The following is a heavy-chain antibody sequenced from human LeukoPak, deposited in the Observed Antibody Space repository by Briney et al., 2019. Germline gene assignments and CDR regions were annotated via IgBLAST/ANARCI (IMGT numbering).Heavy chain of an antibody. CDR2: INPNSGGT. V-gene: IGHV1-2*02. J-gene: IGHJ4*02. D-gene: IGHD4-17*01. Sequence: RASVKVSCKASGYTFTGYYMHWVRQAPGQGLEWMGWINPNSGGTNYAQKFQGRVTMTRDTSISTAYMELSRLRSDDTAVYYCARDPSTTVTTGTNDYWGQGTLVTVSS. CDR1: GYTFTGYY. CDR3: ARDPSTTVTTGTNDY.